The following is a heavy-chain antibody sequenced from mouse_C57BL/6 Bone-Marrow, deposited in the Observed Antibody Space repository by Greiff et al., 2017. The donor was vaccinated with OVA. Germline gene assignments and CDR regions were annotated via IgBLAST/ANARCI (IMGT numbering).Heavy chain of an antibody. Sequence: EADGGLVQPKGSLKLSCAASGFSFNTYAMNWVRQAPGKGLEWVARIRSKSNNYATYYADSVKDRFTISRDDSESMLYLQMNNLKTEDTAMYYCVRKGSSYPHWYFDVWGTGTTVTVSS. CDR3: VRKGSSYPHWYFDV. D-gene: IGHD1-1*01. CDR1: GFSFNTYA. CDR2: IRSKSNNYAT. V-gene: IGHV10-1*01. J-gene: IGHJ1*03.